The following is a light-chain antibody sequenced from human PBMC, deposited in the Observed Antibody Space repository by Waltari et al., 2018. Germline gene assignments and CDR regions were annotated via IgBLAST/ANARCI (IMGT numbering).Light chain of an antibody. CDR1: SPRRYY. J-gene: IGLJ2*01. CDR2: GPG. V-gene: IGLV3-19*01. Sequence: SSDLTQDPSVSVALGQTVRITCHGSSPRRYYASWYQQTPGQAPILVLYGPGNRPSGIPDRFSGSTSGNTASLTITGAQAEDEADYYCHSRETFSTRLFGGGTRLTV. CDR3: HSRETFSTRL.